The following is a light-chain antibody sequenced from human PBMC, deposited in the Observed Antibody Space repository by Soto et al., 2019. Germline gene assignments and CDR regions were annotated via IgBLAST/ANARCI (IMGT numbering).Light chain of an antibody. J-gene: IGLJ2*01. V-gene: IGLV2-8*01. CDR2: EVT. CDR1: SSDVGGYNY. CDR3: SSYAGSNNSVV. Sequence: QSALTQPPSASGSPGQSVTISCTGTSSDVGGYNYFSWYQQHPGKAPQLMIYEVTKRPSGVPARFSGSKSVNTASLTVAGLQTEDGADYYCSSYAGSNNSVVFGGGTKLTVL.